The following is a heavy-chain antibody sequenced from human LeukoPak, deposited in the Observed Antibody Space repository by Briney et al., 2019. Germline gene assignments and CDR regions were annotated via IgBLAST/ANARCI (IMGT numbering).Heavy chain of an antibody. CDR2: IHTDGSIT. Sequence: GGSLRLSCAASGFTFSNHWMHWVRQAPGKGLVSVSRIHTDGSITTYADSVKGRFTISRDNAKNTLYLQMNSLKAEDTAVYYCAGRRRDGNNYSDYWGQGTLVTVSS. D-gene: IGHD5-24*01. CDR3: AGRRRDGNNYSDY. J-gene: IGHJ4*02. CDR1: GFTFSNHW. V-gene: IGHV3-74*01.